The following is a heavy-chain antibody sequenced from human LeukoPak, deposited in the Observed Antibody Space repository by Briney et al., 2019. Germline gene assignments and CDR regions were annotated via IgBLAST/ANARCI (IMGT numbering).Heavy chain of an antibody. Sequence: PSETLSLTCTVSGGSISSGSYYWSWIRQPAGKGLEWIGRIYTSGSTNYNPSLKSRVTISVDTSKNQFSLKLSSVTAADTAVYHCARTPRRGYSYENAFDIWGQGTMVTVSS. CDR3: ARTPRRGYSYENAFDI. D-gene: IGHD5-18*01. CDR1: GGSISSGSYY. J-gene: IGHJ3*02. V-gene: IGHV4-61*02. CDR2: IYTSGST.